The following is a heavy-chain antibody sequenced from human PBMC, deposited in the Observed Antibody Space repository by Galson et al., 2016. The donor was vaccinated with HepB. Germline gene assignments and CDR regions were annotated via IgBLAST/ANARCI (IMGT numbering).Heavy chain of an antibody. CDR1: GDTLSNFV. D-gene: IGHD2-2*01. Sequence: SCKASGDTLSNFVISWVRQAPGQGLEWMGGIISIFGTANYSQKFQCRVTITADESTSTAYMELSSLRSEDTAIYYCAADIAVLPTARLRGYYYNYMDVWGKGTTVTVSS. V-gene: IGHV1-69*01. CDR2: IISIFGTA. J-gene: IGHJ6*03. CDR3: AADIAVLPTARLRGYYYNYMDV.